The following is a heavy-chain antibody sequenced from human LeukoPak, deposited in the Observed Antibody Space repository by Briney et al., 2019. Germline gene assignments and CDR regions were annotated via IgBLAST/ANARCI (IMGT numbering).Heavy chain of an antibody. CDR1: GFTFSSYS. CDR3: ATFTYYYDSSGYSQGDY. Sequence: GGSLRLSCAASGFTFSSYSMNWVRQAPGKGLEWVSSISSSSSYIYYADSVKGRFTISRDNSKNTLYLQMNSLRAEDTAVYYCATFTYYYDSSGYSQGDYWGQGTLVTVSS. CDR2: ISSSSSYI. J-gene: IGHJ4*02. D-gene: IGHD3-22*01. V-gene: IGHV3-21*01.